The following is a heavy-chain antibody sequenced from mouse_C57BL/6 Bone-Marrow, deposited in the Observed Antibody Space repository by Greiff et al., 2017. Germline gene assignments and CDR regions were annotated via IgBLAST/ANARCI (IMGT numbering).Heavy chain of an antibody. CDR3: SRGGYYAMDY. CDR2: IDPSDSYT. V-gene: IGHV1-69*01. CDR1: GYTFTSYW. J-gene: IGHJ4*01. Sequence: VQLQQPGAELVMPGASVKLSCKASGYTFTSYWMHWVKQRPGQGLEWIGEIDPSDSYTNYNQKFKGKSTLTVDKSSSTAYMQLSSLTSEDSAVDYCSRGGYYAMDYWCQGTSVTVSS.